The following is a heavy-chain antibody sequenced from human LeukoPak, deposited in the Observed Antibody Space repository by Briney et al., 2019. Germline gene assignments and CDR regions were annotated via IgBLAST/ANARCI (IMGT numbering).Heavy chain of an antibody. V-gene: IGHV1-18*01. J-gene: IGHJ4*02. CDR1: GYTFTSYG. CDR3: AREETTAEYLC. D-gene: IGHD6-6*01. Sequence: ASVKVSCKASGYTFTSYGISWVRQAPGQGLEWMGWISAYNGNTNYAQKLQGRVTMTTDTSTSTAYMELRSRRADGRGVYCCAREETTAEYLCWGQGTLVSVSS. CDR2: ISAYNGNT.